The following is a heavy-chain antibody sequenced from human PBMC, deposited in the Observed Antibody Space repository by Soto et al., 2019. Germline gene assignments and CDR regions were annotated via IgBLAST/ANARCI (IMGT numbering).Heavy chain of an antibody. D-gene: IGHD5-12*01. CDR3: ARDRGYSGYGRNYYSPKATDV. CDR1: GYTFTGYY. V-gene: IGHV1-2*02. J-gene: IGHJ6*02. CDR2: INPNSGGT. Sequence: ASVKVSCKASGYTFTGYYMHWVRQAPGQGLEWMGWINPNSGGTNYAQKFQGRVTMTRDTSISTAYMELSRLRSDDTAVYYCARDRGYSGYGRNYYSPKATDVCYQATTLTVS.